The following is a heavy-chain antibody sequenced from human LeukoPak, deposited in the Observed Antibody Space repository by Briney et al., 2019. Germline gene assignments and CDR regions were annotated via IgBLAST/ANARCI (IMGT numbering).Heavy chain of an antibody. Sequence: GGSLRLSCAASGFTFSSYAMSWVRQAPGKRLEWVSYISSSSSTIYYADSVKGRFTISRDNAKNSLYLQMNSLRAEDTAVYYCARAPYYYDSSGSNYYFDYWGQGTLVTVSS. D-gene: IGHD3-22*01. CDR3: ARAPYYYDSSGSNYYFDY. J-gene: IGHJ4*02. V-gene: IGHV3-48*04. CDR2: ISSSSSTI. CDR1: GFTFSSYA.